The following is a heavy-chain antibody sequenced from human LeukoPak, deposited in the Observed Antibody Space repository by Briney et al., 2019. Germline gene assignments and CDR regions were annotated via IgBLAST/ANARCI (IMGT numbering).Heavy chain of an antibody. J-gene: IGHJ4*02. CDR2: ITGSGNYA. CDR1: GFTFRGKA. D-gene: IGHD2-15*01. Sequence: PGGSLRLSCVASGFTFRGKAMTWVRQAPGKALEWVSVITGSGNYAEYADSVKGRFTISRDNVKNTLYLQMNSLRVEDTAVYYCARDLSGVTRPGGFDYWGQGTLVTVSS. CDR3: ARDLSGVTRPGGFDY. V-gene: IGHV3-23*01.